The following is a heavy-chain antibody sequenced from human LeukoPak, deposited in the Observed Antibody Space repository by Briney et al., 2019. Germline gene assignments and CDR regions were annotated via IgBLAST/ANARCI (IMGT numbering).Heavy chain of an antibody. V-gene: IGHV3-48*03. J-gene: IGHJ3*02. D-gene: IGHD2-2*01. Sequence: GGSLRLSCAASGFTFSSYEMNWVRQAPGKGLEWVSYISSSGSTICYADSVKGRFTISRDNAKNSLYLQMNSLRAEDTAVYYCARAAFEAFDIWGQGTMVTVSS. CDR2: ISSSGSTI. CDR1: GFTFSSYE. CDR3: ARAAFEAFDI.